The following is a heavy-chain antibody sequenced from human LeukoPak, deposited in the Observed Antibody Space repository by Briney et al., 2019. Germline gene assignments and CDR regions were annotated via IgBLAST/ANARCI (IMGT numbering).Heavy chain of an antibody. J-gene: IGHJ5*02. D-gene: IGHD3-22*01. Sequence: GGSLRLSCAASGFTFSSYAMSWVRQAPGKGLGWVSAISGSGGSTYYADSVKGRFTISRDNSKNTLYLQMNSLRAEDTAVYYCATRQTYYYDSSGYLPKWFDPWGQGTLVTVSS. CDR3: ATRQTYYYDSSGYLPKWFDP. CDR1: GFTFSSYA. V-gene: IGHV3-23*01. CDR2: ISGSGGST.